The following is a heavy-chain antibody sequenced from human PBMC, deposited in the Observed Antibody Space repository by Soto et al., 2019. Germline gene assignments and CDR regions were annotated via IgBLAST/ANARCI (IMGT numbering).Heavy chain of an antibody. CDR2: TFPGDSDT. D-gene: IGHD2-15*01. CDR3: ARASRVVATTPFAFDF. CDR1: GYTFTTYW. J-gene: IGHJ4*03. Sequence: PGESLKISCEVSGYTFTTYWIAWVRQMPGKGLEWMGITFPGDSDTIYNPSFQGQVTIFVDKSSNTVSLQLSGLRASDTATYYCARASRVVATTPFAFDFWGQGTLVTVSS. V-gene: IGHV5-51*01.